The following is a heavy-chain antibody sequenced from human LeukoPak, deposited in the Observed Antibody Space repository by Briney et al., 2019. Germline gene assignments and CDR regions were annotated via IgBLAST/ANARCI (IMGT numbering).Heavy chain of an antibody. J-gene: IGHJ3*02. CDR1: GFTFSSYA. V-gene: IGHV3-23*01. CDR3: AKALQDYYDSSGPSDHDAFDI. Sequence: PGGSLRLSCAASGFTFSSYAMSWVRQAPGKGLEWVSAISGSGGSTYYADSVKGRFTISRDNSKNTLYLQMNSLRAEDTAVYYCAKALQDYYDSSGPSDHDAFDIWGQGTMVAVSS. CDR2: ISGSGGST. D-gene: IGHD3-22*01.